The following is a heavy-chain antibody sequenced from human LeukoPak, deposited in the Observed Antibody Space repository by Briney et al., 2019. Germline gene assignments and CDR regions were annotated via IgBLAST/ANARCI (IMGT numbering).Heavy chain of an antibody. Sequence: GGSLRLSCAASGFTFSSFWMSWVRQAPGKGLEWVANIKQDGSEKYYVDSVKGRFTVSSDNAENSLYLQMNSLRAGDTAVYYCARGYCSGGSCFSSTGNFDLWGRGTLVTVSS. CDR1: GFTFSSFW. J-gene: IGHJ2*01. V-gene: IGHV3-7*04. CDR3: ARGYCSGGSCFSSTGNFDL. CDR2: IKQDGSEK. D-gene: IGHD2-15*01.